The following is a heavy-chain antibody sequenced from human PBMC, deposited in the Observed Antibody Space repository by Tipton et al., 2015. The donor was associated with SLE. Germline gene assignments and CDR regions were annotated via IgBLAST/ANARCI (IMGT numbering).Heavy chain of an antibody. CDR2: IYHSGST. V-gene: IGHV4-38-2*02. Sequence: LRLSCTVSGYSISSGYYWGWIRQPPGKGLEWIGSIYHSGSTYYTPSLKSRVTISVDTSKNQFSLKLSSVTAADTAVYYCARQSSLSDVWGQGTTVTVSS. CDR3: ARQSSLSDV. J-gene: IGHJ6*02. D-gene: IGHD6-13*01. CDR1: GYSISSGYY.